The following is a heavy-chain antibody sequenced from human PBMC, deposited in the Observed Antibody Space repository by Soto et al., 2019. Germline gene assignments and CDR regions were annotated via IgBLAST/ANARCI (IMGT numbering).Heavy chain of an antibody. D-gene: IGHD3-3*01. CDR1: GGSFSGYY. CDR3: ARGRYDFWSGYFLNWFDP. J-gene: IGHJ5*02. CDR2: INHSGST. Sequence: SETLSLTCAVYGGSFSGYYWSWIRQPPGKGLEWIGEINHSGSTNYNPSLKSRVTISVDTSKNQFSLKLSSVTAADTAVYYCARGRYDFWSGYFLNWFDPWGQGTLVTVSS. V-gene: IGHV4-34*01.